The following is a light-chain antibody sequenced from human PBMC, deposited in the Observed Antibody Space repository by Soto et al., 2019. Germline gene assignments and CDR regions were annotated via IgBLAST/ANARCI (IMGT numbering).Light chain of an antibody. CDR1: SSDVGGYNY. Sequence: QSALTQPPSASGSPGQSVTISCTGTSSDVGGYNYVSWYQQYPGRAPKLMIYGVTKRPSGVPDRFSGSKSGNTASLTVSGLHAEDEADYYCSSYAASNDFYFVFGGGTKLTVL. V-gene: IGLV2-8*01. CDR3: SSYAASNDFYFV. J-gene: IGLJ3*02. CDR2: GVT.